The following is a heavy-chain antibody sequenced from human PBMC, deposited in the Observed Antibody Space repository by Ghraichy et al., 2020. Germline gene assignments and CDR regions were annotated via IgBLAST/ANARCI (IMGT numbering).Heavy chain of an antibody. CDR2: IYDSGST. CDR1: GGSISAYY. V-gene: IGHV4-59*01. Sequence: SETLSLTCSGGSISAYYWSWIRQPPGKGLEWIGYIYDSGSTNYNPSLKSRVAISVDTSKNQFSLTLSSVIAADTAVYYCARGVRRGHNFGFFDSWGRGALVSVSS. CDR3: ARGVRRGHNFGFFDS. J-gene: IGHJ4*02. D-gene: IGHD5-18*01.